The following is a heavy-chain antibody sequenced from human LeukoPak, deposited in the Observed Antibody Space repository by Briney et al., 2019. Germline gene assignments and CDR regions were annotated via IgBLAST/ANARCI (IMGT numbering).Heavy chain of an antibody. CDR3: ASLNFGVFDY. D-gene: IGHD1-7*01. CDR1: GFTSDDYA. J-gene: IGHJ4*02. V-gene: IGHV3-30-3*01. Sequence: GGSLRLSCAASGFTSDDYAMHWVRQAPGKGLEWVAVISYDGSNKYCADSVKGRFTISRDNSKNTLYLQMNSLRAEDTAVYYCASLNFGVFDYWGQGTLVTVSS. CDR2: ISYDGSNK.